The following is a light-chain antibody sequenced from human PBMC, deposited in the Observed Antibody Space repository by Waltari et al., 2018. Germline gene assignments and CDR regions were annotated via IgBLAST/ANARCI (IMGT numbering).Light chain of an antibody. CDR2: AAS. V-gene: IGKV1-39*01. Sequence: DIQMTQSPSSLSASVGDRVTITCRASQSSSDYLNWYQQKPGKAPKLLIYAASTLQSGVPSRFSGSGPGTDFALTISSLQPEDFATYYCQQSYSFGQGTRLEFK. CDR3: QQSYS. CDR1: QSSSDY. J-gene: IGKJ5*01.